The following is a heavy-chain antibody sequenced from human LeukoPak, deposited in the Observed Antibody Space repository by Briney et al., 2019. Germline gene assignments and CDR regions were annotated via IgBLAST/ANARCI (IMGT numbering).Heavy chain of an antibody. CDR3: AREYYDSSGYLLGFVY. CDR2: ISYDGSNK. V-gene: IGHV3-30-3*01. CDR1: RFTFSSYA. Sequence: GRSLRLSCAASRFTFSSYAMHWVRQAPGKGLEWVAVISYDGSNKYYADSVKGRFTISRDNSKNTLYLQMNSLRAEDTAVYYCAREYYDSSGYLLGFVYWGQGTLVAVSS. D-gene: IGHD3-22*01. J-gene: IGHJ4*02.